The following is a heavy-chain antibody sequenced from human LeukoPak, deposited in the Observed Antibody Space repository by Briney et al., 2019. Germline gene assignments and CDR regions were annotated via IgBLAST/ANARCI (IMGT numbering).Heavy chain of an antibody. CDR3: ARGSSIAAAGDLDAFDI. Sequence: GASVKVSCKASGYTFTSYGISWVRQAPGQGLEWMGWISAYNGNTNYAQKLQGRVTMTTDTSTSTAYMELRSLRSEDTAVYYCARGSSIAAAGDLDAFDIWGQGTMVTVSS. J-gene: IGHJ3*02. D-gene: IGHD6-13*01. CDR2: ISAYNGNT. V-gene: IGHV1-18*01. CDR1: GYTFTSYG.